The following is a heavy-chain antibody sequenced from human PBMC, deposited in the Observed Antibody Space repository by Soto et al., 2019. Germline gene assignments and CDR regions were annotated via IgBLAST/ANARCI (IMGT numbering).Heavy chain of an antibody. CDR3: AKDIAEYSSTPDVIYYGMDV. J-gene: IGHJ6*02. V-gene: IGHV3-43*01. CDR1: GFTFDDYT. Sequence: PGGSLRLSCAASGFTFDDYTMHWVRQAPGKGLEWVSLISWDGGSTYYADSVKGRFTISRDNSKNSLYLQMNSLRTEDTALYYCAKDIAEYSSTPDVIYYGMDVWGQGTTVTVSS. CDR2: ISWDGGST. D-gene: IGHD6-6*01.